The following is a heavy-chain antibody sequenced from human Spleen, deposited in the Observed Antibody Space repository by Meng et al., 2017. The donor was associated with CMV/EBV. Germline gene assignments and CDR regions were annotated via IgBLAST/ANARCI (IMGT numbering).Heavy chain of an antibody. CDR2: IRYDGSDE. CDR1: GLTASISH. D-gene: IGHD1-26*01. CDR3: AKCLSGTGSDY. V-gene: IGHV3-30*02. J-gene: IGHJ4*02. Sequence: GESLKISCVVSGLTASISHMNWVRQAPGKGLEWVAFIRYDGSDEYYADSVKGRFTISRDNSKNTVYLQMNSLRAEDTALYYCAKCLSGTGSDYWGQGTLVTVSS.